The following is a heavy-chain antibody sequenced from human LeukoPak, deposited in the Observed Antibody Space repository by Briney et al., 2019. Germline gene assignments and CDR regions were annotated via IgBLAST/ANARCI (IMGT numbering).Heavy chain of an antibody. CDR3: ARGWSKDAWS. J-gene: IGHJ4*02. CDR2: INTNTGNP. V-gene: IGHV7-4-1*02. Sequence: GASVKVSCKASGYTFSVYAMNWVRQAPGQGLEWMGWINTNTGNPTYAQGFTGHFVFSLDTSVSTAYLQITSLKAEDTAVYYCARGWSKDAWSWGQGTLVTVSS. D-gene: IGHD3-3*01. CDR1: GYTFSVYA.